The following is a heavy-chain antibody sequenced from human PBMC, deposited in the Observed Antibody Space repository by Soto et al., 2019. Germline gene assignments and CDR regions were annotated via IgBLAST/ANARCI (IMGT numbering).Heavy chain of an antibody. CDR3: ARAKAGGGITGVTPYGYYYYYGMDV. CDR2: NHVYNGNT. J-gene: IGHJ6*02. CDR1: GYTFSSSG. V-gene: IGHV1-18*01. Sequence: AQVSCKTSGYTFSSSGISCVRHALGQGLVQIGSNHVYNGNTNHAQKPKARVTMTTDISPNTAYMELRSLRSDDPAVYCCARAKAGGGITGVTPYGYYYYYGMDVWGQGARVTVSS. D-gene: IGHD1-20*01.